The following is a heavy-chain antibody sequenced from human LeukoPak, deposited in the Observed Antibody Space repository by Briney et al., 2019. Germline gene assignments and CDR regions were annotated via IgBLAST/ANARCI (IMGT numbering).Heavy chain of an antibody. CDR3: ARDPGDYYFDS. D-gene: IGHD4-17*01. V-gene: IGHV4-61*02. CDR2: IYTSGST. Sequence: KTSQTLSLTCTVSGGSISSGSYYWNWIRQPAGKGLEWIGRIYTSGSTNYNPSLKSRVTISLDTSKNQFSLKLSSVTAADTAFYYCARDPGDYYFDSWGQGTLVTVSS. CDR1: GGSISSGSYY. J-gene: IGHJ4*02.